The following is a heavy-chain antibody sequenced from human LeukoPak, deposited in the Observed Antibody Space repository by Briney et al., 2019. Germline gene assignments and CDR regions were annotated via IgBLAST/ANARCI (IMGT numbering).Heavy chain of an antibody. J-gene: IGHJ4*02. CDR1: GYTFTSYY. V-gene: IGHV1-46*01. CDR3: ARGSINYNSGGYYDNPPLDY. D-gene: IGHD3-22*01. CDR2: INPSGGST. Sequence: GASVKVSCKASGYTFTSYYMNWVRQAPGQGREGMGMINPSGGSTNYAKKFQGRVTLTRDTATSRVYMELSSLRSGDTAVYYCARGSINYNSGGYYDNPPLDYWGQGTLVTVSS.